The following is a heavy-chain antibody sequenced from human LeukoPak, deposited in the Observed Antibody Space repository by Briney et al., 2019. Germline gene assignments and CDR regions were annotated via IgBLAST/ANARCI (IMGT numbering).Heavy chain of an antibody. CDR1: GYTFTGYY. Sequence: ASVKVSCKASGYTFTGYYIHWVRQAPGQGLEWMGRINPNSGGTNYAQKFQGRVTMTRDTSISTAYVELSRLRSDDTAVYYCARDPGATTNSFDYWGQGTLVTVSS. CDR2: INPNSGGT. D-gene: IGHD1-1*01. V-gene: IGHV1-2*06. J-gene: IGHJ4*02. CDR3: ARDPGATTNSFDY.